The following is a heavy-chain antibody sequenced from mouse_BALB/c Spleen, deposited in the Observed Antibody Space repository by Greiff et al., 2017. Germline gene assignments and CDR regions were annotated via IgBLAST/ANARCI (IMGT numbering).Heavy chain of an antibody. D-gene: IGHD1-1*01. Sequence: DVKLVESGGGLVQPGGSLRLSCATSGFTFTDYYMSWVRQPPGKALEWLGFIRNKANGYTTEYSASVKGRFTISRDNSQSILYLQMNTLRAEDSATYYCARGTTGMDYWGQGTSVTVSS. CDR3: ARGTTGMDY. J-gene: IGHJ4*01. CDR2: IRNKANGYTT. V-gene: IGHV7-3*02. CDR1: GFTFTDYY.